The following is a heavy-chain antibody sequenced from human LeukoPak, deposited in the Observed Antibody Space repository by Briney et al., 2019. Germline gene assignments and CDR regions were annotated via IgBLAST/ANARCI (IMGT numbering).Heavy chain of an antibody. J-gene: IGHJ4*02. CDR3: ARDLSRSLSMIRGLIQHREFDF. CDR1: GFTFSSYW. D-gene: IGHD3-10*01. V-gene: IGHV3-74*01. Sequence: GGSLRLSCVASGFTFSSYWMHWVRHAPGEGLVWVSRINSDGSTTTYADSVKGRFTISRDNTKNSLYLQMNSLRAEDTAVYYCARDLSRSLSMIRGLIQHREFDFWGRGTLVTVSS. CDR2: INSDGSTT.